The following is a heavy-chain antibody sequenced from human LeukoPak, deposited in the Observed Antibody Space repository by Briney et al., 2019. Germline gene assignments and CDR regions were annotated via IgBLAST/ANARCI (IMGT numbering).Heavy chain of an antibody. CDR3: ARDAGYCSSTSCYPY. Sequence: PSGTLSLTCTVSGGSISSYYWSWIRQPAGKGLEWIGRIHTSGSTNYNPSLESRVTMSVDTSKNQFSLKLSSVTAADTAVYYCARDAGYCSSTSCYPYWGQGTLVTVSS. D-gene: IGHD2-2*01. CDR1: GGSISSYY. V-gene: IGHV4-4*07. CDR2: IHTSGST. J-gene: IGHJ4*02.